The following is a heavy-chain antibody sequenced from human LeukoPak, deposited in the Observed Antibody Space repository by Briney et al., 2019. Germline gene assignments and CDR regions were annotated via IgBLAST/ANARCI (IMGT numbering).Heavy chain of an antibody. CDR3: ASGGVTVYSYGPDY. CDR2: IIPEFDEA. D-gene: IGHD5-18*01. J-gene: IGHJ4*02. V-gene: IGHV1-69*13. Sequence: ASVKVSCKASGGILSKWSISWVRQAPGQGLEWVGTIIPEFDEAHYAQKLQGRVTISADDSATAAYMELSSLRSDDTAVYYCASGGVTVYSYGPDYWGQGTLVAVSS. CDR1: GGILSKWS.